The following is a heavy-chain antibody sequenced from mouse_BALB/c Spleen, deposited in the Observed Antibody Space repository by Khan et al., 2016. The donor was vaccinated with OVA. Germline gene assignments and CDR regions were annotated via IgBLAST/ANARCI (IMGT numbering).Heavy chain of an antibody. CDR3: KRSGDANPFAY. D-gene: IGHD3-2*02. CDR2: INPSNGGT. Sequence: VQLQESGAELVKPGASVRLSCKASGYTFSSYYMYWVKQRPGQGLEWIGGINPSNGGTYFNEKFKTKATLTVDKSSSTAYMHLSSLPSEDSSVFDCKRSGDANPFAYWGQGTLVTVSA. CDR1: GYTFSSYY. V-gene: IGHV1S81*02. J-gene: IGHJ3*01.